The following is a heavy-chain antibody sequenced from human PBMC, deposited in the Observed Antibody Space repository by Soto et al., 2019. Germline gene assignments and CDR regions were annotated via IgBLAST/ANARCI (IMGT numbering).Heavy chain of an antibody. CDR2: INPSGGST. J-gene: IGHJ6*02. D-gene: IGHD3-22*01. Sequence: ASVKVSCKASGYTLTINYMHWVRQATGQGLEWMGIINPSGGSTSYAQKFQGRVTMTRDTSTSTVYMELSSLRSEDTAVYYCARVRGTPDYYDSSVGLYYFYGMDVWGQGTTVTVSS. CDR1: GYTLTINY. CDR3: ARVRGTPDYYDSSVGLYYFYGMDV. V-gene: IGHV1-46*01.